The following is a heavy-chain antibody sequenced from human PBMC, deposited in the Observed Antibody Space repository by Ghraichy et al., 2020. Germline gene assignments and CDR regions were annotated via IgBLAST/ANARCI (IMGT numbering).Heavy chain of an antibody. J-gene: IGHJ4*02. D-gene: IGHD2-2*01. V-gene: IGHV4-39*01. CDR2: AYNDWSH. CDR3: ARVEMLSTSSLTIFYFDS. CDR1: GGSISGTFTY. Sequence: QTLSLTCNVSGGSISGTFTYWAWIRQPPGKGLEWIGNAYNDWSHFYNPSLKSRVSMAVDTAKNPFSLKLRFVTAADTAVYFCARVEMLSTSSLTIFYFDSWGQGTPVTVSS.